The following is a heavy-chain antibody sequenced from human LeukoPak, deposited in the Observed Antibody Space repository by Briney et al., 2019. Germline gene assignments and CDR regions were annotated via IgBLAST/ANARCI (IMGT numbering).Heavy chain of an antibody. Sequence: PGGSLRLSCAASGFTVSSNYMSWIRQPPGKGLEWVGYIHYSGSTKYNPSLKSRVTILVDTSKNQFSLRLSSVTAADTAVYYCARSGGDRVEMPTIIDYWGQGILVTVSS. J-gene: IGHJ4*02. CDR1: GFTVSSNY. CDR2: IHYSGST. CDR3: ARSGGDRVEMPTIIDY. V-gene: IGHV4-59*02. D-gene: IGHD5-24*01.